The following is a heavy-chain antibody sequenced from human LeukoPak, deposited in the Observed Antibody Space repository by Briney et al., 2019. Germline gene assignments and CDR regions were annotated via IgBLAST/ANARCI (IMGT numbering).Heavy chain of an antibody. Sequence: SETLSLTCTVSGGSVSSGGYYWSWLRQPPGKGLEWIGYIYHTGSTYYNPSLKSRLIISVDRSKNQFSLKLSSVTAADTAVYYCASLGTGRPSGPFFDYWGQGTLVTVSS. J-gene: IGHJ4*02. CDR1: GGSVSSGGYY. CDR3: ASLGTGRPSGPFFDY. D-gene: IGHD3/OR15-3a*01. V-gene: IGHV4-31*03. CDR2: IYHTGST.